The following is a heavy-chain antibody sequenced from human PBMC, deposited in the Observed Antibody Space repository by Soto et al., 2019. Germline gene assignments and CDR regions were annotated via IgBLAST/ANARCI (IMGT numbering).Heavy chain of an antibody. Sequence: EVQLVESGGGLVKPGGSLRLSCAASGFTFSNAWMSWVRQAPGKGLEWVGRIKSKTDGGTTDYAAPVKGRFTISRDDSKNTLYLQMNSLKTEDTAVYYCTTEIYCSGGSCYRSYWYFDLWGRGTLVTVSS. CDR1: GFTFSNAW. J-gene: IGHJ2*01. CDR3: TTEIYCSGGSCYRSYWYFDL. CDR2: IKSKTDGGTT. V-gene: IGHV3-15*01. D-gene: IGHD2-15*01.